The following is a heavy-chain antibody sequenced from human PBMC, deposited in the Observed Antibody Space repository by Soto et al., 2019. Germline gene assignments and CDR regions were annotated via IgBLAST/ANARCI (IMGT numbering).Heavy chain of an antibody. CDR3: AIIPLWFGELHWYFDL. CDR2: FDPEDGET. Sequence: QVQLVQSGAEVKKPGASVKVSCKVSGYTLTELSMHWVRQAPGKGLEWMGGFDPEDGETIYAQKFQGRVTMTEDTSTDTAYMELSSLRYEDTAVYYCAIIPLWFGELHWYFDLWGRGTLVTVSS. D-gene: IGHD3-10*01. J-gene: IGHJ2*01. V-gene: IGHV1-24*01. CDR1: GYTLTELS.